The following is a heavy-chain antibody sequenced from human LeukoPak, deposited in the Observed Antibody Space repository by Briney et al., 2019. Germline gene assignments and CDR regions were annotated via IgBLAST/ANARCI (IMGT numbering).Heavy chain of an antibody. Sequence: PSETLSLTCTVSGYSLSSGFFCDWIRQSPGKGLEWIGSFSHRGGSYHNPSLKSRVTISVDTSKNQFSLKLLSVTAADTAVYYCARAQDFSDSSGPNYLDFWGQGILVTVSS. D-gene: IGHD3-22*01. CDR3: ARAQDFSDSSGPNYLDF. CDR2: FSHRGGS. V-gene: IGHV4-38-2*02. CDR1: GYSLSSGFF. J-gene: IGHJ4*02.